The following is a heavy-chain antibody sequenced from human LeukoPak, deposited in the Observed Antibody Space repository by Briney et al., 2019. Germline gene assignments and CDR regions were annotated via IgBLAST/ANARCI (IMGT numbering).Heavy chain of an antibody. CDR3: ARRVNTMVRGAHNWFDP. V-gene: IGHV4-38-2*02. Sequence: SETLSLTCTVSGYSISSGYYWGWIRQPPGKGLEWIGSIYHSGSTYYNPSLKSRVTISVDTSKNQFSLKLSSVTAADTAVYYCARRVNTMVRGAHNWFDPWGQGTLVTVSS. D-gene: IGHD3-10*01. CDR1: GYSISSGYY. J-gene: IGHJ5*02. CDR2: IYHSGST.